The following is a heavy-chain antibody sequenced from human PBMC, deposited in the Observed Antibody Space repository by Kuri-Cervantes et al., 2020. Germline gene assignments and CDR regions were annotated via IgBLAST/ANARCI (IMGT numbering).Heavy chain of an antibody. V-gene: IGHV3-11*01. D-gene: IGHD2-21*02. CDR2: ISSSGSTI. Sequence: GGSLRLSCAASGFPFSDYYMSWIRQAPGKGLEWVSYISSSGSTIYYADSVKGRFTISRDNAKNSLYLQMNSLRAEDTAVYYCARVWGAYCGGDCYSSNDYWGQGTLVTVSS. CDR3: ARVWGAYCGGDCYSSNDY. CDR1: GFPFSDYY. J-gene: IGHJ4*02.